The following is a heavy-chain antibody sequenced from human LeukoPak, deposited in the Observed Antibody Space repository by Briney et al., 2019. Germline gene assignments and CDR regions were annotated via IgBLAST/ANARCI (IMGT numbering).Heavy chain of an antibody. CDR3: ARGTITMGWNLQYNWFDP. CDR2: MKPDGSKI. D-gene: IGHD3-10*01. J-gene: IGHJ5*02. Sequence: GGSLRLSCAASGFTFTTYWMSWVRQAPGKGLEWVANMKPDGSKIFYVDSVKGRFTISRDNAMNTLYLQMNSMRGEDTAVYYCARGTITMGWNLQYNWFDPCGQGNLVTVSS. CDR1: GFTFTTYW. V-gene: IGHV3-7*03.